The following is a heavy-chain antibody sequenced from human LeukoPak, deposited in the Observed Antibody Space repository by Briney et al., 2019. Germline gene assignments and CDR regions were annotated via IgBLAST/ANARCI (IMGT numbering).Heavy chain of an antibody. J-gene: IGHJ4*02. D-gene: IGHD4/OR15-4a*01. CDR2: IGGSGTST. Sequence: PGGSLRLSCAVSGFTFSSYAMSWVRRAPGKGLEWVSGIGGSGTSTYYADSVKGRFTISRDNSKSTLYLQMNSLRAEDTAVYYCARAADDYLFDYWGQGTLVTVSS. V-gene: IGHV3-23*01. CDR1: GFTFSSYA. CDR3: ARAADDYLFDY.